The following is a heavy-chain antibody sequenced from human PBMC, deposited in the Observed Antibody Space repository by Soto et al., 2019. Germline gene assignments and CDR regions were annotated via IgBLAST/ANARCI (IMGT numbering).Heavy chain of an antibody. CDR2: ISSSSFTI. CDR3: SFYYIDFWSSHFVY. Sequence: EESLRLSCTASGCRFSDYSMNWGRQAPWRGLEWVSYISSSSFTIHYADSVEGRFAISRDNAKNSLYLQMNSLRVEDTAVYYCSFYYIDFWSSHFVYWCQGALV. CDR1: GCRFSDYS. J-gene: IGHJ4*02. V-gene: IGHV3-48*01. D-gene: IGHD3-3*01.